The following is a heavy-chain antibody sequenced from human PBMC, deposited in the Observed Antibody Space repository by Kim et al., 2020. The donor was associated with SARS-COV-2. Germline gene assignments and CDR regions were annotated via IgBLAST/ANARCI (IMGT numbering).Heavy chain of an antibody. Sequence: GGSLRLSCAVSGYTFSNYGMTWVRQAPGKGLEWVSSIGESDGSTYFADSVKGRFTISRDNSKSTLYLQMNSLRADDTAVYYCARKAGDAKWNRDPFDFWGQGTLVTVSS. D-gene: IGHD1-1*01. CDR1: GYTFSNYG. CDR2: IGESDGST. J-gene: IGHJ4*02. CDR3: ARKAGDAKWNRDPFDF. V-gene: IGHV3-23*01.